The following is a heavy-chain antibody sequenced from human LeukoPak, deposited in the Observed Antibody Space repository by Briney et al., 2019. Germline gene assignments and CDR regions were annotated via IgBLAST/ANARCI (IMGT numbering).Heavy chain of an antibody. D-gene: IGHD5-24*01. CDR1: GFTVSSNY. Sequence: PGGSLRLSCAASGFTVSSNYMSWVRQAPGKGLEWVSVIYSGGSTYYADSVKGRFTISRDNSKNTLYLQMNSLRAEDTAVYYCARERWALGYYGMDVWGQGTTVTVSS. V-gene: IGHV3-66*01. CDR2: IYSGGST. J-gene: IGHJ6*02. CDR3: ARERWALGYYGMDV.